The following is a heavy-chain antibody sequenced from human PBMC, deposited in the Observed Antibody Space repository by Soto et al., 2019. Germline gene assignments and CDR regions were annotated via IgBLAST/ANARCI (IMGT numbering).Heavy chain of an antibody. CDR3: AKDVRIAVAGMENYFDY. CDR2: ISYDGSNK. Sequence: GGSLRLSCAASGFTFSSYGMHWVRQAPGKGLEWVAVISYDGSNKYYADSVKGRFTISRDNSKNTLYLQMNSLRAEDTAVYYCAKDVRIAVAGMENYFDYWGQGTLVTVSS. J-gene: IGHJ4*02. CDR1: GFTFSSYG. D-gene: IGHD6-19*01. V-gene: IGHV3-30*18.